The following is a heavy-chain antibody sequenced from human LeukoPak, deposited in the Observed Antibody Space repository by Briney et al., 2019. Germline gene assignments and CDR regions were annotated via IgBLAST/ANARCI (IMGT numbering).Heavy chain of an antibody. D-gene: IGHD3-10*02. CDR1: GFTFSDYN. V-gene: IGHV3-30*18. J-gene: IGHJ6*04. CDR3: AELGITMIGGV. CDR2: ISYDGSNK. Sequence: PGGSLRLSCAASGFTFSDYNMRWIRQAPGKGLEWVAVISYDGSNKYYADSVKGRFTISRDNSKNTLYLQMNSLRAEDTAVYYCAELGITMIGGVWGKGTTVTISS.